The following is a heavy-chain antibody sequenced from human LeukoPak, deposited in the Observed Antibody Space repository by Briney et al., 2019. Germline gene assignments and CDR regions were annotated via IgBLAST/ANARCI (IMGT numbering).Heavy chain of an antibody. CDR1: RYTFRSYA. J-gene: IGHJ4*02. V-gene: IGHV3-23*01. CDR2: ISVSGGST. D-gene: IGHD3-3*01. Sequence: GGSLILSCVASRYTFRSYARSWVRQAPGKGLEWVSAISVSGGSTYYADSVKRRFGTPRENSKNTLYLQMNSLRAEDTAGYYCAKSTIFGEYYFDYWGQGTLVTVSS. CDR3: AKSTIFGEYYFDY.